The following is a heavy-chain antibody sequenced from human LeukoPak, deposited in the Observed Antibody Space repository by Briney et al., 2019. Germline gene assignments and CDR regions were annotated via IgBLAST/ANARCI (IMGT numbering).Heavy chain of an antibody. V-gene: IGHV1-46*04. CDR2: INPSGGST. J-gene: IGHJ4*02. Sequence: ASVKVSCKASGYTFTNYYMHWVRQAPGQGLEWMGIINPSGGSTSYAQKLQGRVTMTRDTSTSTVYMELSSLRSEDTAVYYFARFWYGGGGYFDYWGQGTLVTVSP. CDR3: ARFWYGGGGYFDY. D-gene: IGHD3-16*01. CDR1: GYTFTNYY.